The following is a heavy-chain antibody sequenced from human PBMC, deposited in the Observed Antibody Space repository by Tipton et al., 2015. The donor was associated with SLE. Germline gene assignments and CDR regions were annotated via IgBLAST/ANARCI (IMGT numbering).Heavy chain of an antibody. J-gene: IGHJ4*02. CDR1: GGSFSGYY. CDR3: ATRRPLTARLDY. V-gene: IGHV4-34*01. Sequence: LRLSCEVYGGSFSGYYWNWIRQPPGKGLEWIGEINHSGSTNYNPSLKSRVTISVDTSKNQFSLKLSSVTAADTAVYYCATRRPLTARLDYWGQGTLVTVS. CDR2: INHSGST. D-gene: IGHD6-6*01.